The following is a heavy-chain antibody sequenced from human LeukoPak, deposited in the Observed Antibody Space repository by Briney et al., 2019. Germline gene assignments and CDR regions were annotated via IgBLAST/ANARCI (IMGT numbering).Heavy chain of an antibody. CDR3: AMRRLGSGYYFDY. CDR2: ISGSGGST. J-gene: IGHJ4*02. CDR1: GFTFNSYG. D-gene: IGHD3-22*01. Sequence: PGGSLRLSCAASGFTFNSYGMSWVRQAPGKGLEWVSAISGSGGSTYYADSVKGRFTISRDNSKNTLYLQMNSLRAEDTAVYYCAMRRLGSGYYFDYWGQGTLVTVSS. V-gene: IGHV3-23*01.